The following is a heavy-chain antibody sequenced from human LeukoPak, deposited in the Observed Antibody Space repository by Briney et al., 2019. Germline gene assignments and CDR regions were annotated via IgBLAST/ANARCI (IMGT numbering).Heavy chain of an antibody. Sequence: GGSLRLSCAASEFTFTSYELNWVRQAPGKGLEWVSHISSSGNTISYADSVKGRFTISRDNAKNSLYLQVISLRAEDTAVYYCARGPSIAARYDAFDIWGQGTVVTVSS. CDR3: ARGPSIAARYDAFDI. V-gene: IGHV3-48*03. CDR2: ISSSGNTI. CDR1: EFTFTSYE. J-gene: IGHJ3*02. D-gene: IGHD6-6*01.